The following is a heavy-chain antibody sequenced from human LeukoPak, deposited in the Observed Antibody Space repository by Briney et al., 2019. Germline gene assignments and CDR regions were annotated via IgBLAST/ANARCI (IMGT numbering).Heavy chain of an antibody. CDR2: IKQDGSEK. D-gene: IGHD6-13*01. Sequence: GGSLRLSCAASGFTFSSYWMSWVRQAPGKGLEWVANIKQDGSEKYYVDSVKGRFTISRDNAKNSLYLQMNSLGAEDTAVYYCARDSAAAARTRGFDPWGQGTLVTVSS. CDR1: GFTFSSYW. CDR3: ARDSAAAARTRGFDP. J-gene: IGHJ5*02. V-gene: IGHV3-7*01.